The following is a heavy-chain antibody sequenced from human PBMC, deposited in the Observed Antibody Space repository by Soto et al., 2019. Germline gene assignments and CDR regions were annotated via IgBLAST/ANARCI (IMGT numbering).Heavy chain of an antibody. CDR1: GYTFAAYE. J-gene: IGHJ4*02. Sequence: XSVKVSLNAPGYTFAAYEIHLLRHTPGQGLEGMGWITTNSRGTNYAQKFQGWVTMTRDTSISTAYLELGRLIFDDTAVYYCVRARYSSGWDHWAQGTQVTVSS. CDR3: VRARYSSGWDH. V-gene: IGHV1-2*04. D-gene: IGHD6-19*01. CDR2: ITTNSRGT.